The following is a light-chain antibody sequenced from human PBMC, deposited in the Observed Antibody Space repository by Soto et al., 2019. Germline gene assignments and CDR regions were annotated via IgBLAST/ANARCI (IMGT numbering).Light chain of an antibody. CDR2: AAS. CDR1: QDIAIY. CDR3: QQLRMYTST. J-gene: IGKJ4*01. Sequence: IQLTQSPSSLSASVGDRVTITCRASQDIAIYLAWYQQKPGEAPKLLIYAASTLYGGVPSRFSGSGSGTDFALTITSLQAEDFAPYYCQQLRMYTSTFGGGTKVEIK. V-gene: IGKV1-9*01.